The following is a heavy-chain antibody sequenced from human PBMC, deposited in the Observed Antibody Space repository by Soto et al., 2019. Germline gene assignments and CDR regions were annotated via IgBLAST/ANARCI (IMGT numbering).Heavy chain of an antibody. D-gene: IGHD3-9*01. CDR2: ISAYNGNT. J-gene: IGHJ6*02. Sequence: GASVKVSCKASGYTFTSYGISWVRQAPGQGLEWMGWISAYNGNTNYAQKLQGRVTMTTDTSTSTAYMELRSLRSDDTAVYYCARDSVPDYFDYYDILTGSYGMDVWGQGTTVTVSS. CDR3: ARDSVPDYFDYYDILTGSYGMDV. CDR1: GYTFTSYG. V-gene: IGHV1-18*01.